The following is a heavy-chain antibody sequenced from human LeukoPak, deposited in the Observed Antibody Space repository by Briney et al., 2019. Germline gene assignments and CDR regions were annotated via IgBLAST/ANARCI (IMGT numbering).Heavy chain of an antibody. CDR3: ARDHGSGWILFYYMDV. V-gene: IGHV3-30*03. Sequence: GGSLRLSCAASGFTFSSYSMNWVRQAPGKGLEWVAVISYDGSNKYYADSVKGRFTISRDNSKNTLYLQMNSLRAEDTAVYYCARDHGSGWILFYYMDVWGKGTTVTVSS. D-gene: IGHD6-19*01. CDR2: ISYDGSNK. J-gene: IGHJ6*03. CDR1: GFTFSSYS.